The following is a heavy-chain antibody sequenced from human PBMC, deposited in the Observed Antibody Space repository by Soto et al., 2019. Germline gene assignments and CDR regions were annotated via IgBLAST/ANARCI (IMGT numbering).Heavy chain of an antibody. V-gene: IGHV1-69*13. CDR1: GGTFSSYA. J-gene: IGHJ4*02. CDR3: VRSGLLWFGELPYFDY. D-gene: IGHD3-10*01. CDR2: IIPIFGTA. Sequence: SVKVSCKASGGTFSSYAISWVRQAPGQGLEWMGGIIPIFGTANYAQKFQGRVTITADESTSTAYMELSSLRSEDTAVYYCVRSGLLWFGELPYFDYWGQGTLVTVSS.